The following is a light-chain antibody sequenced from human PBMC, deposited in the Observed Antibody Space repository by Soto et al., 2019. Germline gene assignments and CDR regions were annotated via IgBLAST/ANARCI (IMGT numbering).Light chain of an antibody. Sequence: EILLTQSPATLSLSPGERATLSCRASQSVSSYLAWYQQKPGQAPRLLIYDASNRATGIPARFSGSGSGTDFTLTISSLEPEDFAVYYCQQRSNWLPLTFGGGTKVDIK. CDR1: QSVSSY. CDR3: QQRSNWLPLT. V-gene: IGKV3-11*01. J-gene: IGKJ4*01. CDR2: DAS.